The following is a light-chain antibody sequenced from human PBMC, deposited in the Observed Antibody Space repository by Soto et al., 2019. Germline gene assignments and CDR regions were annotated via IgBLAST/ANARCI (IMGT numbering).Light chain of an antibody. J-gene: IGLJ2*01. CDR1: RSNIGSNY. V-gene: IGLV1-47*01. CDR3: AAWDDRLSGV. Sequence: QSVLTQPPSASGTPGQRVTISCSGSRSNIGSNYVYWYQQLPGTAPKLLIYRNNQRPSGVPDRFSGSKSGTSASLAISGLRSEDEADYYCAAWDDRLSGVFGGGTKLTV. CDR2: RNN.